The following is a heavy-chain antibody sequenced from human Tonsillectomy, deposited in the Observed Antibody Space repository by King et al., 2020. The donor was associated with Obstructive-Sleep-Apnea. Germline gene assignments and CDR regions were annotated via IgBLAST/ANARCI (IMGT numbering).Heavy chain of an antibody. CDR1: GFTFRSHP. J-gene: IGHJ4*02. V-gene: IGHV3-30*04. Sequence: VQLVESGGGVVQPGRSLRLSCAASGFTFRSHPMHWVRQAPGKGLEWVALISYDGNNKYYADSVKGRFTISRDNSKSTLFLQMNSLRVEDTAVFYCAREGWLGGFDYWGQGTLVTVSS. D-gene: IGHD6-19*01. CDR2: ISYDGNNK. CDR3: AREGWLGGFDY.